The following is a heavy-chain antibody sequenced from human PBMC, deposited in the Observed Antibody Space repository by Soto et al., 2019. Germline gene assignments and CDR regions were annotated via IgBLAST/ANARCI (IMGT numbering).Heavy chain of an antibody. Sequence: SETLSLTCLVSGDSITTYYWTWIRQPPGKGLEWLGCIHYTGYTNYSPSLQSRVTMSVDPSKNQFSLKLSSVTAADTAVYYCAREGCSSTSCYPPYYYYGMDVWGQGTTVTVSS. J-gene: IGHJ6*02. V-gene: IGHV4-59*01. CDR2: IHYTGYT. CDR1: GDSITTYY. CDR3: AREGCSSTSCYPPYYYYGMDV. D-gene: IGHD2-2*01.